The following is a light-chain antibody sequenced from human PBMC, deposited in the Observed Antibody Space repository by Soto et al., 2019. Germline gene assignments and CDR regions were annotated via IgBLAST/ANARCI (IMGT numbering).Light chain of an antibody. CDR1: QTISSW. CDR3: QHYNSYSEA. Sequence: DIQMTQSPSTLSGSVGDRVTITCRASQTISSWLAWYQQKPGKAPKLLIYKASTLKSGVPSRFSGSGSGTEFTLTNSSLQSDDFATYYCQHYNSYSEAFGQGTKVELK. V-gene: IGKV1-5*03. J-gene: IGKJ1*01. CDR2: KAS.